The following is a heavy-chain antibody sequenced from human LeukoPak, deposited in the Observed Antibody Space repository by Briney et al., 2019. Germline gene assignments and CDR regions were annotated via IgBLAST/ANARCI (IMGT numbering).Heavy chain of an antibody. V-gene: IGHV3-21*01. J-gene: IGHJ4*02. CDR1: GFTLSSYS. CDR3: ARGSSGYDSFDY. Sequence: GGSLRLSCAASGFTLSSYSMNWVRQAPGKGLEWVSSISSSSSSYIYYADSVKGRFTISRDNAKNSLYLQMNSLRAEDTAVYYCARGSSGYDSFDYWGQGTLATVSS. CDR2: ISSSSSSYI. D-gene: IGHD5-12*01.